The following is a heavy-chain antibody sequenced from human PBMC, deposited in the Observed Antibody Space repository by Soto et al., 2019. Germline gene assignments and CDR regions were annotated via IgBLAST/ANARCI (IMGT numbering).Heavy chain of an antibody. D-gene: IGHD5-18*01. Sequence: SVKVSCKASGGTFSSYAISWVRQAPGQGLEWMGGIIPIFGTANYAQKFQGRVTITADESTSTAYMELSSLRSEDTAVYYCERVHSYQIAAFDYWGQAIMVTVSS. CDR2: IIPIFGTA. J-gene: IGHJ4*02. CDR1: GGTFSSYA. CDR3: ERVHSYQIAAFDY. V-gene: IGHV1-69*13.